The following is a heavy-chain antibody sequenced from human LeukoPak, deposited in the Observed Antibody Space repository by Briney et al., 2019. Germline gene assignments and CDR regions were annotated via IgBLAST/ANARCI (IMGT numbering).Heavy chain of an antibody. CDR2: IYYSGST. Sequence: SETLSLTCTVSGGSISSYYWSWIRQPPGNGLEWIGYIYYSGSTNYNPSLKSRVTISVDTSKNQFSLKLSSVTAADTAVYYCARVGYDWKYYYYGMDVWGQGTTVTVSS. J-gene: IGHJ6*02. V-gene: IGHV4-59*01. CDR3: ARVGYDWKYYYYGMDV. CDR1: GGSISSYY. D-gene: IGHD5-12*01.